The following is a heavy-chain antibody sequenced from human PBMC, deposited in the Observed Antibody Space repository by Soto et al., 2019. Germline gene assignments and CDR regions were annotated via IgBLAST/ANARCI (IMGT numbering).Heavy chain of an antibody. CDR3: AKDKGVFNWATSDFDY. V-gene: IGHV3-30*18. D-gene: IGHD1-1*01. CDR1: GFTFSNYA. Sequence: QVQLVESGGGVVQPGGSLRLSCAASGFTFSNYAMHWVRQAPGKGLEWVALTSYDGNNEYYTDSVKDQFTISRDNSKNTLSLQMNSPRPEDTVIYYCAKDKGVFNWATSDFDYWGQGALVTVSS. J-gene: IGHJ4*02. CDR2: TSYDGNNE.